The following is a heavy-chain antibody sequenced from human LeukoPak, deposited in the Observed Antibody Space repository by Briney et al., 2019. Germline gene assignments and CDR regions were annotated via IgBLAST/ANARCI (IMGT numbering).Heavy chain of an antibody. J-gene: IGHJ4*02. V-gene: IGHV1-18*01. Sequence: ASVKVSCKASGYTFTSYGISWVRQAPGQGLEWMGWISAYNGNTNYAQKLQGRVTMTTDTSTSTAYMELRSLRSDDTAVYYCAREDMGFWSGYTALDYWGQGTLVTVSS. D-gene: IGHD3-3*01. CDR2: ISAYNGNT. CDR3: AREDMGFWSGYTALDY. CDR1: GYTFTSYG.